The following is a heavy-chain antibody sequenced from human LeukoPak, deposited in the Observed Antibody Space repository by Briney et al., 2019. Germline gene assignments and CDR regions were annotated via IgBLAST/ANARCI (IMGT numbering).Heavy chain of an antibody. V-gene: IGHV4-59*08. CDR2: IYYSGCT. J-gene: IGHJ4*02. Sequence: PSETLSLTCTVSGGSISSYYWSWIRQPPGKGLEWIGYIYYSGCTNYNPSLKSRVTISVDTSKNQFSLKLSSVTAADTAVYYCARHRTRDGSTSFDYWGQGTLVTVSS. CDR3: ARHRTRDGSTSFDY. D-gene: IGHD5-24*01. CDR1: GGSISSYY.